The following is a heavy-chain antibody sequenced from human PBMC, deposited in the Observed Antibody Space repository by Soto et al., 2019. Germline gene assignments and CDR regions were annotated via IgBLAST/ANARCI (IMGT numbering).Heavy chain of an antibody. J-gene: IGHJ6*02. CDR1: GFTFSSSA. Sequence: PGGSLRLSCAASGFTFSSSAMSWVRQAPGKGLEWVSAISGSGGSTYYADSVKGRFTISRDNSKNTLYLQMSSLRAEDTAVYFCARDLEFVDIVSTIVHHYSFSAMDAWGQGTTVTVSS. CDR3: ARDLEFVDIVSTIVHHYSFSAMDA. D-gene: IGHD5-12*01. CDR2: ISGSGGST. V-gene: IGHV3-23*01.